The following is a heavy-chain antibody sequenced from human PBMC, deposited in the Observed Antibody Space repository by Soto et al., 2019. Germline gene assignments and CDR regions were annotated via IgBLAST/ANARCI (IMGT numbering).Heavy chain of an antibody. V-gene: IGHV5-51*01. CDR2: VYPSDSDV. Sequence: LGESLKISCQGSGYRFTTSCIGLVRQMPGKGLEWLGNVYPSDSDVRYSPSFEGRVTISADNSINTAYLHLLNLKASDTAIYYCTKGATSPFDPWGQGTRVTVSS. D-gene: IGHD3-16*01. CDR1: GYRFTTSC. J-gene: IGHJ5*02. CDR3: TKGATSPFDP.